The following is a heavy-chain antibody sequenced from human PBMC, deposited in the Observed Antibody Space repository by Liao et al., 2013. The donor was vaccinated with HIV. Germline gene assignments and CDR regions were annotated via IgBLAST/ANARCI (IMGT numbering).Heavy chain of an antibody. CDR2: IYHSGSP. Sequence: QLQLRESGSGLVKPSQTLSLTCAVSGDSISYGGYSWSWIRQPPGKGLEWIGYIYHSGSPYYNPSLKSRVTMSVDTSRNQFSLRLRSVTAADTAVYYCARAVSSDNYHDAFVCLGPRDTGHRLF. V-gene: IGHV4-30-2*01. CDR3: ARAVSSDNYHDAFVC. J-gene: IGHJ3*01. CDR1: GDSISYGGYS. D-gene: IGHD3-22*01.